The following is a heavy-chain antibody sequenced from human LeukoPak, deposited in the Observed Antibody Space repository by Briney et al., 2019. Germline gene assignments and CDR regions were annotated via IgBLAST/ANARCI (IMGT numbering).Heavy chain of an antibody. V-gene: IGHV3-30-3*01. D-gene: IGHD2-15*01. CDR2: IQYDGSEK. CDR1: GFIFSSHA. J-gene: IGHJ4*02. CDR3: AKSVVVITFRFDD. Sequence: GGSLRLSCAASGFIFSSHAMHWVRQAPGKGLEWVAVIQYDGSEKRYADSVKGRFTISRDNSKNMVYLQMNSLRADDTAVYYCAKSVVVITFRFDDWGQGALVTVSS.